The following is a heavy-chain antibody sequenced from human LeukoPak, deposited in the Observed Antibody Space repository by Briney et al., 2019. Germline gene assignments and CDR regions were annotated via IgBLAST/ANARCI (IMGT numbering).Heavy chain of an antibody. CDR1: GFTVSSNY. J-gene: IGHJ6*02. CDR2: IYSGGST. D-gene: IGHD1-26*01. CDR3: ASTSGSYYVNYGMDV. V-gene: IGHV3-53*01. Sequence: GGSLRLSCAASGFTVSSNYMSWVRQAPGKGLEWVSVIYSGGSTYYADSVKGRFTISRGNSKNTLYLQMNSLRAEDTAVYYCASTSGSYYVNYGMDVWGQGTTVTVSS.